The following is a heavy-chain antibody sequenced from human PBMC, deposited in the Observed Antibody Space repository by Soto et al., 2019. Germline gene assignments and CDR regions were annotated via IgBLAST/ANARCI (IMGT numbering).Heavy chain of an antibody. V-gene: IGHV1-69*12. CDR3: ARVEAVARLYNFPGLDG. J-gene: IGHJ6*02. D-gene: IGHD6-6*01. Sequence: QVQLVQSGAEVKKPGSSVKVSCKVSGGTFSNYAIDWVRLAPGHGLEWMGGIVPIFGTTYYTQKFQGRATIIAYDYTTTAYVEMSSLRSEDTAIYYYARVEAVARLYNFPGLDGWGQVTEITVSS. CDR1: GGTFSNYA. CDR2: IVPIFGTT.